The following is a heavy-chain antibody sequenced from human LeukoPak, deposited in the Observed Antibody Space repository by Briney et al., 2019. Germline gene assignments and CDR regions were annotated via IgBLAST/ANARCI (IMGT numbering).Heavy chain of an antibody. CDR3: ATNLPSRNDGWPLFDS. CDR2: ISGSGGST. J-gene: IGHJ4*02. Sequence: PGGSLRLSCAASGFTFSNYAMSWVRQAPGKGLEWVSTISGSGGSTYYADSVKGRFTISRDNSENTLCLQMNSLGAEDTAVYYCATNLPSRNDGWPLFDSWGQGTLVTVSS. V-gene: IGHV3-23*01. D-gene: IGHD1-1*01. CDR1: GFTFSNYA.